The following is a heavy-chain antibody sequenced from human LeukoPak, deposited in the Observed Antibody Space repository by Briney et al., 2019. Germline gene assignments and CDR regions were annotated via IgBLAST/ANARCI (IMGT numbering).Heavy chain of an antibody. J-gene: IGHJ4*02. Sequence: SETLSLTCAVYGGSFSGYYWSWIRQPPGKGLEWIGEINHSGSTNYNPSLKTRVTISVDTSKNQFSLKLSAVTAADTAVYYCARGPPYSSSWYIYWGQGTLVTVSS. CDR3: ARGPPYSSSWYIY. V-gene: IGHV4-34*01. CDR1: GGSFSGYY. CDR2: INHSGST. D-gene: IGHD6-13*01.